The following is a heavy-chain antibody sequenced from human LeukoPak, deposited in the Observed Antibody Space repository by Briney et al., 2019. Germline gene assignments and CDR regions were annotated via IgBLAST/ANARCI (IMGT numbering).Heavy chain of an antibody. D-gene: IGHD5/OR15-5a*01. CDR2: VYYTGNA. CDR3: ARLRALSGHRGAFDI. CDR1: GDSISNHIYY. V-gene: IGHV4-39*01. J-gene: IGHJ3*02. Sequence: SQTLSLTCAVSGDSISNHIYYWDWIRQTPGKGLEWIGAVYYTGNAYYNPSLKSRVTISVDTSDNRFSLHLSSVNAADTAIYYCARLRALSGHRGAFDIWGQGTLVTVSS.